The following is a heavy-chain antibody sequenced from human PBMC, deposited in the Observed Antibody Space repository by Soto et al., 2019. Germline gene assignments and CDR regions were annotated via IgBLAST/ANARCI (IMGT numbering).Heavy chain of an antibody. Sequence: SETLSLTCTVSGGSISSSSYYWGWIRQPPGKGLEWIGSIYYSGSTYYNPSLKSRVTISVDTSKNQFSLKLSSVTAADTAVYYCARHGMECSGGSCYAFDIWGQGTMVTVSS. CDR2: IYYSGST. CDR3: ARHGMECSGGSCYAFDI. CDR1: GGSISSSSYY. D-gene: IGHD2-15*01. J-gene: IGHJ3*02. V-gene: IGHV4-39*01.